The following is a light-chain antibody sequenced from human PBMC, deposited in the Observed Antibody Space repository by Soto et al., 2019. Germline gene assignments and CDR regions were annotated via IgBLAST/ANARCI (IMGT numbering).Light chain of an antibody. V-gene: IGLV2-14*01. J-gene: IGLJ3*02. Sequence: QSALTQPASVSGSPGQSITISCTGTSSDVGGYNYVSWYQQHPGKASKLMIYEVSNRPSGVSNRFSGSKSGNTASLTISGLQAEDEADYYCSSYTSSSPWVFGGGTQLTVL. CDR1: SSDVGGYNY. CDR2: EVS. CDR3: SSYTSSSPWV.